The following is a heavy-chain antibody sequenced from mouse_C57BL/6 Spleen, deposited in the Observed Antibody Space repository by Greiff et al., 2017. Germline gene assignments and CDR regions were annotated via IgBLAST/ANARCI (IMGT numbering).Heavy chain of an antibody. CDR1: GYSITSGYY. V-gene: IGHV3-6*01. J-gene: IGHJ2*01. D-gene: IGHD3-3*01. CDR2: ISYDGSN. CDR3: AREAGYYFDY. Sequence: EESGPGLVKPSQSLSLTCSVTGYSITSGYYWNWIRQFPGNKLEWMGYISYDGSNNYNPSLKNRISITRDTSKNQFFLKLNSVTTEDTATYYCAREAGYYFDYWGQGTTLTVSS.